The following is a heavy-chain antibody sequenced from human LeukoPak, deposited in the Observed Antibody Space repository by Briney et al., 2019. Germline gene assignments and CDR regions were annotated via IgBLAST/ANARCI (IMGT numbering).Heavy chain of an antibody. J-gene: IGHJ4*02. Sequence: ASVKVSCKVSGYTLTELSMHWVRQAPGKGLEWMGGFDPEDGETIHAQKFQGRVTMTEDTSTDTAYMELSSLRSEDTAVYYCAPARYYGSLPDYWGQGTLVTVSS. CDR1: GYTLTELS. D-gene: IGHD3-22*01. CDR2: FDPEDGET. CDR3: APARYYGSLPDY. V-gene: IGHV1-24*01.